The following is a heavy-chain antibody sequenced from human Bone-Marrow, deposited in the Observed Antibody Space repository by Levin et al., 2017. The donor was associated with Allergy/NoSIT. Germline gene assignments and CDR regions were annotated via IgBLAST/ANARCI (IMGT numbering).Heavy chain of an antibody. CDR2: IDPSGGAT. J-gene: IGHJ5*02. D-gene: IGHD4-23*01. Sequence: GGSLRLSCKTSGYVFATHYMHWVRQAPRQGLEWMGLIDPSGGATTYAQNFQGRVTVTRDASTATVYLELTNLTSEDTGIYYCTRDNRMPVGGTDWIDAWGQGTMVTVFS. CDR3: TRDNRMPVGGTDWIDA. CDR1: GYVFATHY. V-gene: IGHV1-46*03.